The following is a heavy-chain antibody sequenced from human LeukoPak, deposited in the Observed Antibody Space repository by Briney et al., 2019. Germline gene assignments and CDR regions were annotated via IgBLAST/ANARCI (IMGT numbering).Heavy chain of an antibody. Sequence: PSETLSLTCTVSGGSISSSSYYWGWIRQPPGKGLEWIGSIYYSGSTYYNPSLKSRVTISVDTSKNQFSLELSSVTAADTAVYYCARHRPKYSSGWYYFDYWGQGTLVTVSS. CDR3: ARHRPKYSSGWYYFDY. V-gene: IGHV4-39*01. CDR2: IYYSGST. CDR1: GGSISSSSYY. J-gene: IGHJ4*02. D-gene: IGHD6-19*01.